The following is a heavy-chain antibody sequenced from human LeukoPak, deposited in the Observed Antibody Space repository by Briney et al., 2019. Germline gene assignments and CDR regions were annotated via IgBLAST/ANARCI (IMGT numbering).Heavy chain of an antibody. CDR3: ARGYCSGGSCYNAFDI. D-gene: IGHD2-15*01. Sequence: SETLSLTCTVSGGSISSYYWSWIRQPPGKGLEWIGYMYSSESTKYNPSLKSRVTISVDTSGNQFSLKLTSLTAADTAVYYCARGYCSGGSCYNAFDIWGQGTMVTVSS. J-gene: IGHJ3*02. CDR1: GGSISSYY. CDR2: MYSSEST. V-gene: IGHV4-59*01.